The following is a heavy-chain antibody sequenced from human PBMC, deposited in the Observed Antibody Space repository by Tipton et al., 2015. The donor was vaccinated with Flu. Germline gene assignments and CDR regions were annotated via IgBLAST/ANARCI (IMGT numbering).Heavy chain of an antibody. Sequence: GSLRLSCTVSGFVFGDYDMSWVRQVPGKGLEWVSGISWSGGGTAYADSVKGRFVISRDNTKSSLYLQLNSLRPDDTAIYYCARNFYSAYAIGGDYWGQGTLVTVSS. CDR1: GFVFGDYD. D-gene: IGHD5-12*01. J-gene: IGHJ4*02. CDR3: ARNFYSAYAIGGDY. V-gene: IGHV3-20*04. CDR2: ISWSGGGT.